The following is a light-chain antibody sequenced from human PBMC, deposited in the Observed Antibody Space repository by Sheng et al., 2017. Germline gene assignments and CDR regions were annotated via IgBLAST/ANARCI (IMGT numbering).Light chain of an antibody. CDR2: QDK. CDR1: KLGGKY. Sequence: SYELTQPPSVSVSPGQTASIPCSGDKLGGKYVCWYQQKPGQSPLLIMYQDKRGASGIPERFSGSHSGSTATLTISGTQAIDEADYYCQVWDSSTMAFGGGTKLTVL. CDR3: QVWDSSTMA. V-gene: IGLV3-1*01. J-gene: IGLJ2*01.